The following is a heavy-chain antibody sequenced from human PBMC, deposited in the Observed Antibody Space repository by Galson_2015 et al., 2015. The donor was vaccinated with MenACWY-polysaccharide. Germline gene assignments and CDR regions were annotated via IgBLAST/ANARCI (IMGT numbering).Heavy chain of an antibody. V-gene: IGHV3-7*04. CDR2: IKQDGSEN. CDR3: ARGQKTLGP. CDR1: GFTFCGYW. Sequence: SLRLSCAASGFTFCGYWMSWVRQAPGKGLEWVANIKQDGSENYYVDSVKGRITISRDNAKNSLYLQMNSLRAEDTAVYYCARGQKTLGPWGQGTLVTVSS. J-gene: IGHJ5*02.